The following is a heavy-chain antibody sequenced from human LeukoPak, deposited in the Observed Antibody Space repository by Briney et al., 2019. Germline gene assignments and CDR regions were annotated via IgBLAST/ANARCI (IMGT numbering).Heavy chain of an antibody. CDR2: INHSGST. J-gene: IGHJ4*02. D-gene: IGHD3-10*01. Sequence: SETLSLTCAVYGGSFSGYYWSWIRQPPGKGLEWIGEINHSGSTNYNPSLKSRVAISVDTSKNQFSLQLNSVTPEDTAVYYCAGEVDYYGSGSYYNVGYFDYWGQGTLVTVSS. V-gene: IGHV4-34*01. CDR1: GGSFSGYY. CDR3: AGEVDYYGSGSYYNVGYFDY.